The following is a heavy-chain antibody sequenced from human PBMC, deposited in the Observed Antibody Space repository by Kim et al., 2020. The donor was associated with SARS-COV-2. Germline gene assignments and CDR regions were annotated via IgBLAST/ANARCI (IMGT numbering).Heavy chain of an antibody. D-gene: IGHD3-9*01. CDR1: GASVSSADFY. CDR3: ARDQATSLIGYFDS. J-gene: IGHJ6*04. Sequence: SETLSLTCTVSGASVSSADFYWSWIRQAPGKRLEWLGYIFYTGSTNYNSSLKSRVTISVDRASNQFSLKLTSVTAADSGVYFCARDQATSLIGYFDSWGKGTTVTVSS. V-gene: IGHV4-61*08. CDR2: IFYTGST.